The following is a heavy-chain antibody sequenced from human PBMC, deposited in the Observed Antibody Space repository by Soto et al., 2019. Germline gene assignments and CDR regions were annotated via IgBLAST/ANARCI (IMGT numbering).Heavy chain of an antibody. Sequence: SETLSLTCTVSGGSISSYYWSWIRQPPGKGLEWIGYIYYSGSTNYNPSLKSRVTISVDTSKNQFSLKLSSVTAADTAVYYCARYCSGGSCYGGYYYGMDVWGQGTTVTVSS. CDR3: ARYCSGGSCYGGYYYGMDV. CDR2: IYYSGST. J-gene: IGHJ6*02. CDR1: GGSISSYY. V-gene: IGHV4-59*01. D-gene: IGHD2-15*01.